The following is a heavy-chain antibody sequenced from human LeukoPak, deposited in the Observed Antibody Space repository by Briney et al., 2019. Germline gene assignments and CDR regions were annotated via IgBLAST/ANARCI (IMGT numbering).Heavy chain of an antibody. D-gene: IGHD3-9*01. CDR3: ARDRGRYFDWSGDS. CDR2: ISYDGSNE. CDR1: GFTFSSYN. V-gene: IGHV3-30-3*01. J-gene: IGHJ4*02. Sequence: PGGSLRLSCAASGFTFSSYNMNWVRQAPGKGLEWVAVISYDGSNEYYADSVKVRFTISRDNSKNTLYVQMNSLRAEDTAVYYCARDRGRYFDWSGDSSGQGTLVTVSS.